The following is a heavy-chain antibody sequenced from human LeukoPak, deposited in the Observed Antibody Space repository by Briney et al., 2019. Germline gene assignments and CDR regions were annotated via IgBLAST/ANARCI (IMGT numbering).Heavy chain of an antibody. Sequence: PSETLSLTCTVSGGSISSSSYYWGWIRQPPGKGLEWIGSIYYSGSTYYNPSLKSRVTISVDTSKNQSSLKLSSVTAADTAVYYCARVAPYSSSSRWFDPWGQGTLVTVSS. D-gene: IGHD6-13*01. J-gene: IGHJ5*02. CDR3: ARVAPYSSSSRWFDP. CDR2: IYYSGST. V-gene: IGHV4-39*07. CDR1: GGSISSSSYY.